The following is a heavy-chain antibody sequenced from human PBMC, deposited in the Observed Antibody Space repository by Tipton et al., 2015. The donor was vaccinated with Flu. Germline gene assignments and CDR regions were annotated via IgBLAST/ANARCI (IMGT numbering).Heavy chain of an antibody. CDR3: ARDPGSRMFDP. CDR2: ISYTGST. D-gene: IGHD6-13*01. Sequence: TLSLTCTVSGGSITDDYWSWVRQPPGKGLEWIGDISYTGSTTYNPSLKSRVTISVDTSKNQFSLKVSSVTAADTAVYYCARDPGSRMFDPWGQGTLVTVSS. J-gene: IGHJ5*02. CDR1: GGSITDDY. V-gene: IGHV4-59*12.